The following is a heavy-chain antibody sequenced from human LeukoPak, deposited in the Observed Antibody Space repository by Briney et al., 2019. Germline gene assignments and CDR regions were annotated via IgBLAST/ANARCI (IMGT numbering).Heavy chain of an antibody. D-gene: IGHD3-10*01. V-gene: IGHV3-23*01. CDR2: ISATGGST. Sequence: GGSLRLSCAASGFTFSSYAMSWVRQAPGKGLEWVSTISATGGSTYYADSAKGRFTISRDNSKNTLCLQMNSLRAEDTAVYYCAKDRPGSRASNDYWGQGTLVTVSS. CDR3: AKDRPGSRASNDY. J-gene: IGHJ4*02. CDR1: GFTFSSYA.